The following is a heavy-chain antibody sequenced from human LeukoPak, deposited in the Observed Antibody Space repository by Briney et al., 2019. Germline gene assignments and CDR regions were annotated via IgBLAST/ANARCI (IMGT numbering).Heavy chain of an antibody. D-gene: IGHD3-10*01. CDR3: AVQAVLLWFGELNY. V-gene: IGHV3-30*03. CDR1: GFTFSRHG. CDR2: IGDTGRAK. Sequence: TGRSLRLSCAASGFTFSRHGMHWVRQAPGKGLEWVAVIGDTGRAKYYADSVKGRFTISRDNSKNTLYLQMNSLRAEDTAVYYCAVQAVLLWFGELNYWGQGTLVTVSS. J-gene: IGHJ4*02.